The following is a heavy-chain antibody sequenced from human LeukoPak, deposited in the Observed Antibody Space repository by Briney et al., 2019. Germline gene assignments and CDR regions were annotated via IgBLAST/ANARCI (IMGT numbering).Heavy chain of an antibody. Sequence: ASVKVSCNAPGYTFTSCGISRVRQAHAQGLERKEWISAYNGNTNYAQKLQGRVTMTTGTSTSTAYMELRSLRSDDTAVYYCARTPALYYDFWSGYSSNFDYWGQGTLVTVSS. V-gene: IGHV1-18*01. J-gene: IGHJ4*02. D-gene: IGHD3-3*01. CDR3: ARTPALYYDFWSGYSSNFDY. CDR1: GYTFTSCG. CDR2: ISAYNGNT.